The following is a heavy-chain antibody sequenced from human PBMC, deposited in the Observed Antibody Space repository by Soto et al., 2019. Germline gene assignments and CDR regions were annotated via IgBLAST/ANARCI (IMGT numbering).Heavy chain of an antibody. CDR3: AKVYGSGWYATGETGYFDY. CDR1: GFTFDDYA. Sequence: EVQLVESGGGLVQPGRSLRPSCAASGFTFDDYAMHWVRQAPGKGLEWVSGISWNSGSIGYADSVKGRFTISRDNAKNSLYLQMNSLRAEDTALYYCAKVYGSGWYATGETGYFDYWGQGTLVTVSS. J-gene: IGHJ4*02. CDR2: ISWNSGSI. D-gene: IGHD6-19*01. V-gene: IGHV3-9*01.